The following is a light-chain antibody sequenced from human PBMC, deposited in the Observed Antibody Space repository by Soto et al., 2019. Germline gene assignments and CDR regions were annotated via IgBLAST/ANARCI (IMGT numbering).Light chain of an antibody. Sequence: ILLTQSPATLSLSPGDRATLSCRASQSVSSYLAWYQQKPGQAPRLLLYDASSRETGIPARFSGSGSGTDFTLTIARLEPEDFAVYYCHQYGSSPKTFGQGTKVDIK. CDR2: DAS. CDR1: QSVSSY. V-gene: IGKV3-20*01. J-gene: IGKJ1*01. CDR3: HQYGSSPKT.